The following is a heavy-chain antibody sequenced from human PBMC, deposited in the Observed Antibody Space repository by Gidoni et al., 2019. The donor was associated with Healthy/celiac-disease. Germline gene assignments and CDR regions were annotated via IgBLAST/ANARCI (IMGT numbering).Heavy chain of an antibody. CDR2: MDPSDSYT. D-gene: IGHD6-13*01. Sequence: EVQLVQSGAEVKKPGESLRISCKGSGYSFTSYWISWVRQMPGKGLEWMGRMDPSDSYTNYSPSFQGHVTISADKSISTAYLQWSSLKASDTAMYYCARLAGYSSSWTSYYYYYMDVWGKGTTVTVSS. V-gene: IGHV5-10-1*03. CDR1: GYSFTSYW. J-gene: IGHJ6*03. CDR3: ARLAGYSSSWTSYYYYYMDV.